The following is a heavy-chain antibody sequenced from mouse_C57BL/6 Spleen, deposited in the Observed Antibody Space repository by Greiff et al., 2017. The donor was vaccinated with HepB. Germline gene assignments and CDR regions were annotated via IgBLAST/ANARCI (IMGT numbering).Heavy chain of an antibody. Sequence: VQLQQSGPELVKPGASVKMSCKASGYTFTDYNMHWVKQSHGKSLEWIGYINPNNGGTSYNQKFKGKATLTVNKSSSTAYMELRSLTSEDSAVYYWARDTTVVAPWAMDYWGQGTSVTVSS. J-gene: IGHJ4*01. CDR3: ARDTTVVAPWAMDY. CDR1: GYTFTDYN. D-gene: IGHD1-1*01. V-gene: IGHV1-22*01. CDR2: INPNNGGT.